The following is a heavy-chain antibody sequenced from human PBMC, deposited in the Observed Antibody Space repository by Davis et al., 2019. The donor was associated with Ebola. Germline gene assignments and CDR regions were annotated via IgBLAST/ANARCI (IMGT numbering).Heavy chain of an antibody. CDR2: INPNSGDT. CDR3: TTPGGQDSGYDVFDI. D-gene: IGHD5-12*01. Sequence: AASVKVSCKASGYTFTGYYIHWVRQAPGQGLEWMGQINPNSGDTSYAQRFQGRVTMTRDTSTSTAYMGLSRLRSEDTAVYYCTTPGGQDSGYDVFDIWGQGTMVTVSS. J-gene: IGHJ3*02. CDR1: GYTFTGYY. V-gene: IGHV1-2*06.